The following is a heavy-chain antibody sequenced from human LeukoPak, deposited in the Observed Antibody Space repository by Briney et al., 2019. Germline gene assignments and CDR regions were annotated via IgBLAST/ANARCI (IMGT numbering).Heavy chain of an antibody. D-gene: IGHD5-12*01. V-gene: IGHV4-34*01. J-gene: IGHJ4*02. CDR2: INHSGST. CDR3: AREGVVATIGDDY. CDR1: GGSFSGYY. Sequence: PSETLSLTCAVYGGSFSGYYWSWIRQPPGKGLEWIGEINHSGSTNYNPSLKSRVTISVDTSKNQFSLKLSSVTAADTAVYYCAREGVVATIGDDYWGQGTLVTVSS.